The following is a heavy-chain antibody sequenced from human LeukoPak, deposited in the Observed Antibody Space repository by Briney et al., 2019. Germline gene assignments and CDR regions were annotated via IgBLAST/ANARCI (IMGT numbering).Heavy chain of an antibody. CDR3: ARAGYCSGGSCTGTVDY. V-gene: IGHV1-18*01. CDR1: GYTFTSYG. Sequence: SVTVSRKASGYTFTSYGNSWVRQAPGPGLERMGWISAYNSNTNYAQKLQGRVTMTTDTSTSTAYMELRSLRSEDTAVYYCARAGYCSGGSCTGTVDYWGQGTLVTVSS. CDR2: ISAYNSNT. J-gene: IGHJ4*02. D-gene: IGHD2-15*01.